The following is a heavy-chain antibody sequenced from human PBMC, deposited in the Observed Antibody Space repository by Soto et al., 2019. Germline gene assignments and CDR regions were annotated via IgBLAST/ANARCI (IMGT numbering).Heavy chain of an antibody. CDR1: GFTFSSYW. CDR2: INSDGSST. D-gene: IGHD3-3*01. Sequence: PAGSQRHSCAASGFTFSSYWMHWVRQAPGKALVWVSRINSDGSSTSYADAVKGRFTIYRDNDKNTLYLQMNSLRAEDMAVYYCARDQRFLEWLQYGPDSWGQGT. V-gene: IGHV3-74*01. J-gene: IGHJ5*01. CDR3: ARDQRFLEWLQYGPDS.